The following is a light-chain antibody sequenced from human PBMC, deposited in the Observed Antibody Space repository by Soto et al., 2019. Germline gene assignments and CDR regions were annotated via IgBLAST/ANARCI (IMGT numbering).Light chain of an antibody. CDR1: SSDVGGYNY. V-gene: IGLV2-14*01. CDR3: SSYTSSSTLGV. J-gene: IGLJ2*01. Sequence: QSALTQPASVSGSPGQSITISCTGTSSDVGGYNYVSWYQQHPGKAPKLMIYDVTHRPSGVSNRFSGSKSGNTASLTISGLQAEYEADYYCSSYTSSSTLGVFGGGTTVTVL. CDR2: DVT.